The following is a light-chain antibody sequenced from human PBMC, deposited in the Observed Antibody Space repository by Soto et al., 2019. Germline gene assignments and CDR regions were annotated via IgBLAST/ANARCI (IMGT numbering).Light chain of an antibody. Sequence: EIVLTQSPATLSLSPGERATLSCRASQSVSNYLGWYQQRPGQAPKLLIYDASERATGIPARFSGSGSGTDFTLTINSLEPEDFAVYYCQHRYNWPPAFGQGTRLEIK. J-gene: IGKJ5*01. CDR2: DAS. V-gene: IGKV3-11*01. CDR3: QHRYNWPPA. CDR1: QSVSNY.